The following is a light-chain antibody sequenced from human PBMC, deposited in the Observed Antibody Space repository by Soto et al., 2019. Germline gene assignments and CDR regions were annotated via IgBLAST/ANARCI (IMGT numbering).Light chain of an antibody. CDR1: QSVSSTY. Sequence: EIVLTQSPGTLSLSPGERATLSCRASQSVSSTYLAWYQQKPGQAPRLLIYGASSRATGIPERFSGSGSGTDCTLTISRLEPEDFAVYFCQQYGGSITFGQGTRLEIE. J-gene: IGKJ5*01. CDR3: QQYGGSIT. V-gene: IGKV3-20*01. CDR2: GAS.